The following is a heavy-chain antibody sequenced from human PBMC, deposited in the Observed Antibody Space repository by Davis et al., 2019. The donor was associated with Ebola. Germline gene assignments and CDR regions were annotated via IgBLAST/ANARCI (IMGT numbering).Heavy chain of an antibody. CDR1: GFTFSGSA. CDR3: ARDGAAAGLFDY. V-gene: IGHV3-73*01. Sequence: GESLKISCAASGFTFSGSAMHWVRQASGKGLEWVGRIRSKANSYATAYAASVKGRFTISRDNAKNTLYLQMNSLRAEDTAVYYCARDGAAAGLFDYWGQGTLVTVSS. D-gene: IGHD6-13*01. CDR2: IRSKANSYAT. J-gene: IGHJ4*02.